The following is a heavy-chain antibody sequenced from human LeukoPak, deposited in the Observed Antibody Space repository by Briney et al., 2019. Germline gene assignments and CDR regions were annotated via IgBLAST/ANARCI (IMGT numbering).Heavy chain of an antibody. Sequence: SETLSLTCTVSGGSISSGEYYWSWIRQPPGKGLEWNGYTYYSGSTYYNPSLKNRVSISVDTSKNQFFLNLSSVNAADTAVYYRARPYYYDRRKDPWGQGTLVTVSS. CDR1: GGSISSGEYY. CDR3: ARPYYYDRRKDP. CDR2: TYYSGST. V-gene: IGHV4-30-4*01. J-gene: IGHJ5*02. D-gene: IGHD3-22*01.